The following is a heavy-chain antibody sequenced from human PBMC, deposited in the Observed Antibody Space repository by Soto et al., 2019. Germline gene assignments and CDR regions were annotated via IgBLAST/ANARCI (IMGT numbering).Heavy chain of an antibody. CDR1: GGSVSGGSYY. V-gene: IGHV4-61*01. Sequence: SETLSLTCTVSGGSVSGGSYYWSWIRQPPGKGLEWIGYIYYSGSTNYNPSLKSRVTISVDTSKNQFSLKLSSVTAADTAVYYCARDAEEMAIYWGQGTLVTVSS. D-gene: IGHD2-21*01. CDR2: IYYSGST. CDR3: ARDAEEMAIY. J-gene: IGHJ4*02.